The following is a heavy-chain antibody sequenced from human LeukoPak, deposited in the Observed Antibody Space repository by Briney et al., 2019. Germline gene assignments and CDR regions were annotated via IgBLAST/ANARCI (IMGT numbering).Heavy chain of an antibody. V-gene: IGHV4-31*03. CDR3: ARDGHLWSSSSVRGVPRYGMDV. CDR2: IYYSGST. Sequence: SQTLSLTCTVSGLSISIVGYYWSWIRQHPGKGLEWIAYIYYSGSTYYNPSLKSRVTISVDTSKTQFSLKLSSVTAADTAVYYCARDGHLWSSSSVRGVPRYGMDVWGQGTTVTVSS. J-gene: IGHJ6*02. CDR1: GLSISIVGYY. D-gene: IGHD3-10*01.